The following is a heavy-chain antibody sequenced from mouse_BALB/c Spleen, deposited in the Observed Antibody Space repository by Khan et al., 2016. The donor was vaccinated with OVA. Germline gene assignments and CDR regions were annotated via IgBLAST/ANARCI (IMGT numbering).Heavy chain of an antibody. V-gene: IGHV1S81*02. D-gene: IGHD1-1*01. CDR1: GYTFTSYW. CDR3: ARSSYGSTDY. CDR2: INPSNGRT. J-gene: IGHJ2*01. Sequence: VQLQQSGAELVKPGASVKLSCKASGYTFTSYWMHWVKQRPGQGLEWIGEINPSNGRTNYNENFKSKATLTVDKSSSTAYMQLGSLTSEDSAVYYCARSSYGSTDYWGQGTTLTVSS.